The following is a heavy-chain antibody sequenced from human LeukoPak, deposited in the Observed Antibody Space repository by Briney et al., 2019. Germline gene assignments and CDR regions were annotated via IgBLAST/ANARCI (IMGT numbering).Heavy chain of an antibody. CDR3: ARARGGSNSDY. V-gene: IGHV3-7*05. CDR1: GFTFSSYW. Sequence: PGGSLRLSCAASGFTFSSYWMRWVRQAPGKGLDWVASVNQDGSEKYYVDSVKGRFTISRDNAKNSLYLQMNSLRADVTAVYYCARARGGSNSDYWGQGTLVTVSS. J-gene: IGHJ4*02. D-gene: IGHD1-26*01. CDR2: VNQDGSEK.